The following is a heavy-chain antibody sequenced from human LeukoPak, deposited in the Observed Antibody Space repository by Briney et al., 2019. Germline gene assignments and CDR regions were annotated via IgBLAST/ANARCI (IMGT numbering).Heavy chain of an antibody. D-gene: IGHD3-10*01. V-gene: IGHV4-34*01. CDR1: GGSFSGYY. J-gene: IGHJ4*02. CDR3: ARLSTWFRVIDY. CDR2: INHSGST. Sequence: SETLSLTCAVYGGSFSGYYWSWIRQPPGKGLEWIGEINHSGSTNYNPSLKSRVTISVDTSKNQFSLTLSSVTAADTAVYYCARLSTWFRVIDYWGQGTLVTVSS.